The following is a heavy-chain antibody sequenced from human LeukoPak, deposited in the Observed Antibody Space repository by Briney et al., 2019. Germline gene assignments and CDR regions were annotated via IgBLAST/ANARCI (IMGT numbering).Heavy chain of an antibody. CDR2: IYTSGGT. D-gene: IGHD6-6*01. J-gene: IGHJ6*03. Sequence: SETLSLTCTVSGGSISSYYWSWIRQSAGKGLEWIGRIYTSGGTDYNPSLKSRVTMSVDTSRNQFSLKLSSVTAADTAVYYCAKLVVGRAARPDYSYFYYMDVWGKGTTVTVSS. V-gene: IGHV4-4*07. CDR1: GGSISSYY. CDR3: AKLVVGRAARPDYSYFYYMDV.